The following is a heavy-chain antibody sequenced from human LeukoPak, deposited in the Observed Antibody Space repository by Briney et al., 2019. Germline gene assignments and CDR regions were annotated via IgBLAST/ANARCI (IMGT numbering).Heavy chain of an antibody. CDR1: GGSISSSSYY. J-gene: IGHJ5*02. CDR2: IYYSGST. V-gene: IGHV4-39*07. Sequence: PSETLSLTCTVSGGSISSSSYYWGWIRQPPGKGLEWIGSIYYSGSTYYNPSLKSRVTISVDTSKNQFSLKLSSVTAADTAVYYCARATIRGWELLGYYNWFDPWGQGTLVTVSS. D-gene: IGHD1-26*01. CDR3: ARATIRGWELLGYYNWFDP.